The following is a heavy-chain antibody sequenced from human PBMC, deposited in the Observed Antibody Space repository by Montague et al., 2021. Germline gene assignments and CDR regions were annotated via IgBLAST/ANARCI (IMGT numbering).Heavy chain of an antibody. CDR2: INGNSINI. J-gene: IGHJ4*02. Sequence: SLRFSCAASGFIFNNYVMNWVRQAPGKGLEWVSGINGNSINIDYADSVKGRFTISRDNAKNSLYLQMNSLRAEDTAFYYCVKDTRDYYPDFWGQGILVTVSS. CDR1: GFIFNNYV. CDR3: VKDTRDYYPDF. D-gene: IGHD3-3*01. V-gene: IGHV3-9*01.